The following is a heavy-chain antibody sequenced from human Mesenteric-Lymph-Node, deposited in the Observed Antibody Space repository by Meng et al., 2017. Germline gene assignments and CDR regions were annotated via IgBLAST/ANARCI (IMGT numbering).Heavy chain of an antibody. J-gene: IGHJ1*01. CDR3: TSGWYAEYFQH. CDR1: GFTFSSYE. V-gene: IGHV3-48*03. Sequence: GESLKISCAASGFTFSSYEMNWVRQAPGKGLEWVAYISHTGSTTYYADSVKGRFTISRDSANNSLYLQMNSLRAEDTAIYYCTSGWYAEYFQHWGQGTLVTVSS. CDR2: ISHTGSTT. D-gene: IGHD6-19*01.